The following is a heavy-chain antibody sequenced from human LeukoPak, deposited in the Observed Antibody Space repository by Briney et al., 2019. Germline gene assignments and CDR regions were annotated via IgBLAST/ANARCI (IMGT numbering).Heavy chain of an antibody. V-gene: IGHV4-59*11. CDR1: GASISSHY. CDR2: MYYSGNT. CDR3: ARADSANYYDSGRYFNYFHMDV. D-gene: IGHD3-10*01. J-gene: IGHJ6*03. Sequence: PSETLSLTCTVSGASISSHYWTWIRQPPGKGLEFIGYMYYSGNTNYNPSLKSRVTISVDTSKNQFSLKLSSVTAADTAVYFCARADSANYYDSGRYFNYFHMDVWGRGTTVTVSS.